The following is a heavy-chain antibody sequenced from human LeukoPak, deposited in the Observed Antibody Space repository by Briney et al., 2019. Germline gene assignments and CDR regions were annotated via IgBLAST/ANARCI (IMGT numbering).Heavy chain of an antibody. J-gene: IGHJ4*02. CDR1: GGSISSYY. CDR3: ARSALTGDPGDSFDY. CDR2: IYYSGST. Sequence: PSETLSLTCTVSGGSISSYYWSWIRQPPGKGLEWIGYIYYSGSTNYNPSLKSRVTISVDTSKNQFSLKLSSVTAADTAVYYCARSALTGDPGDSFDYWGQGTLVTVSS. V-gene: IGHV4-59*01. D-gene: IGHD7-27*01.